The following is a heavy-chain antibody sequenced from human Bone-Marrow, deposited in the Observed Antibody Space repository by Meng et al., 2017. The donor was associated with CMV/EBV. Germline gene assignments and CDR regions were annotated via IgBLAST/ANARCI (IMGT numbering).Heavy chain of an antibody. CDR2: IRYDANNK. CDR1: GFSFSSYW. J-gene: IGHJ4*02. D-gene: IGHD6-6*01. Sequence: GESLKISCAASGFSFSSYWMSWVRQGPDKGLEWLAYIRYDANNKFYADSVKGRFTISRDNSKNILYLQMNNLRIEDTAVYYCAKEWQLLGWGQGTLVTVSS. V-gene: IGHV3-30*02. CDR3: AKEWQLLG.